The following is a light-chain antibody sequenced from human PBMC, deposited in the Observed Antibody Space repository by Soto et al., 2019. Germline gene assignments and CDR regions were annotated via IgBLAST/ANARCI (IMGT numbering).Light chain of an antibody. CDR3: QQYNSYSWT. CDR1: QSISSW. Sequence: DSQMTQPPSTLSASLRDRVTITCRASQSISSWLAWYQQKPGKAPKRLIYKASSLESGVPSRFSGSGSGTEFTLTISSLQPDDFATYYCQQYNSYSWTFGQGTKVDIK. J-gene: IGKJ1*01. V-gene: IGKV1-5*03. CDR2: KAS.